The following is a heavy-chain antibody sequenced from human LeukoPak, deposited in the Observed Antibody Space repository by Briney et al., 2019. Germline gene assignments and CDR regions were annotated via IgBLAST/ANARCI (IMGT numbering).Heavy chain of an antibody. J-gene: IGHJ6*02. CDR1: GFTFITYW. V-gene: IGHV3-7*02. CDR3: MMSLTAHYYYGLDV. D-gene: IGHD2-21*02. Sequence: GRSLRLSCVASGFTFITYWMSWVRQAPGKGLEWVANIKQDGSEQYYVNSVKGRFTISRDNDKNSLYLQMNSLRVEDTAVYHCMMSLTAHYYYGLDVWGQGTTVTVSS. CDR2: IKQDGSEQ.